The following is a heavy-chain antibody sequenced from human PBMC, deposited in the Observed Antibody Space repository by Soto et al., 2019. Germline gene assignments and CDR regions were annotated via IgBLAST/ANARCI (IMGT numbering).Heavy chain of an antibody. J-gene: IGHJ4*02. CDR3: ARGTGPSDY. CDR1: GFTFSSYG. D-gene: IGHD1-1*01. CDR2: IWYDGSNK. Sequence: QVQLVESGGGVVQPGRSLRLSCAASGFTFSSYGIHWVRQAPGKGLEWVAVIWYDGSNKYYADSVKGRFTISRDNSKNTLYLQMNSLRAEDTAVYYCARGTGPSDYWGQGTLVTVSS. V-gene: IGHV3-33*01.